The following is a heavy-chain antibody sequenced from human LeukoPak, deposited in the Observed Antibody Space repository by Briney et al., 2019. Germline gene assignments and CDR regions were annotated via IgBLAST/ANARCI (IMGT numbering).Heavy chain of an antibody. CDR2: ISGSGSST. CDR1: GFTFSSYA. Sequence: GGSLRLSCAASGFTFSSYAMSWVRQAPGKGLEWVSAISGSGSSTYYADSVKGRFTISRDNSKNTLYLQMNSLRAEDTAVYYCAIPRDFYYYGSGSYFVDAFDIWGQGTMVTVSS. CDR3: AIPRDFYYYGSGSYFVDAFDI. J-gene: IGHJ3*02. D-gene: IGHD3-10*01. V-gene: IGHV3-23*01.